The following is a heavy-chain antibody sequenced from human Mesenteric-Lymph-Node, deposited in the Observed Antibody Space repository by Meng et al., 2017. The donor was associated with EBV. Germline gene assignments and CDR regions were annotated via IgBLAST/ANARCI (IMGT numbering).Heavy chain of an antibody. CDR1: GASISSGVYY. Sequence: QLQLQESGSGLVKPSQTLSLTCAVSGASISSGVYYWSWIRQPPGKGLEWMGYIYYRGSTYYNPSLKSRVTISVDTSKNLLSLKVNSVTAADTAVYYCAGHDFGDYAFDYWGQGTLVTVSS. CDR3: AGHDFGDYAFDY. J-gene: IGHJ4*02. CDR2: IYYRGST. D-gene: IGHD4-17*01. V-gene: IGHV4-30-4*01.